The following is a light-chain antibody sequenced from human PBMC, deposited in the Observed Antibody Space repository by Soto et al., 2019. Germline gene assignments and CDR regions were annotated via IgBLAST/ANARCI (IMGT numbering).Light chain of an antibody. CDR2: AAS. Sequence: EIVLTQSPGTLSLSPGERATLSCRASQSVSSTYLAWYQQKPGQAPRLLIYAASRRATGIPDRFSGSGSGTDFTLTISRLEPEDVAVYCWQQYESSPTTVGGGTKVEIK. CDR3: QQYESSPTT. V-gene: IGKV3-20*01. CDR1: QSVSSTY. J-gene: IGKJ4*01.